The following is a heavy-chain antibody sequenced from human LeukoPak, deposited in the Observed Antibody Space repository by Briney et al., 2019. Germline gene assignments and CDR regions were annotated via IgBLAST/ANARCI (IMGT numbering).Heavy chain of an antibody. Sequence: GGSLRLSCAASGFTFSSYAMPWVRQAPGKGLEWVAVISYDGSNKYYADSVKGRFTISRDNSKNTLYLQMNSLRAEDTAVYYCARDYGYKYSSSFWFDPWGQGTLVTVSS. V-gene: IGHV3-30-3*01. J-gene: IGHJ5*02. CDR2: ISYDGSNK. CDR1: GFTFSSYA. CDR3: ARDYGYKYSSSFWFDP. D-gene: IGHD6-6*01.